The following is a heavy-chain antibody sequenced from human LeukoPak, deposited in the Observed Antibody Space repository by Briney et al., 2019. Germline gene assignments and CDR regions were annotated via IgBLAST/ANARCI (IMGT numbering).Heavy chain of an antibody. Sequence: GGSLRLSCVASGFTFSSYWMHWVRQDPRKGLVWVSRINGDGRNINYADSVRGRFTISRDNAKNSLYLQMNSLRAEDMALYYCAKCTSLRGLGAFDIWGQGTMVTVSS. D-gene: IGHD2-2*01. V-gene: IGHV3-74*01. CDR1: GFTFSSYW. J-gene: IGHJ3*02. CDR2: INGDGRNI. CDR3: AKCTSLRGLGAFDI.